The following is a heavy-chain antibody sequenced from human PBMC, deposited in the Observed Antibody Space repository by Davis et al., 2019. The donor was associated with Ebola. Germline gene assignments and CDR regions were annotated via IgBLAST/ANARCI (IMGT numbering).Heavy chain of an antibody. V-gene: IGHV3-23*01. CDR1: GFTFSSYA. J-gene: IGHJ4*02. Sequence: GESLKISCAASGFTFSSYAMSWVRQAPGKGLEWVSAISGSGGSTYYADSVKGRFTISRDNSKNTLYLQMNSLRAEDTAVYYCAKGTRGYSGYDYYFDYWGQGTLVTVSS. CDR3: AKGTRGYSGYDYYFDY. D-gene: IGHD5-12*01. CDR2: ISGSGGST.